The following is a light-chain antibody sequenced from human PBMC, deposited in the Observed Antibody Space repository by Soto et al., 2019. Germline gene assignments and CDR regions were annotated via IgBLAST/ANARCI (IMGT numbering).Light chain of an antibody. CDR3: QQYGSSPQIA. CDR2: GAS. J-gene: IGKJ3*01. CDR1: QSVSSSY. Sequence: EIVLTQSPGTLSLSPGERVTLSCRASQSVSSSYLAWYQQKPGQAPRLLIYGASRRATGLPDRFSGSGSGTDFTLTISRLEPEDFAVYYCQQYGSSPQIAFGPGTKWIS. V-gene: IGKV3-20*01.